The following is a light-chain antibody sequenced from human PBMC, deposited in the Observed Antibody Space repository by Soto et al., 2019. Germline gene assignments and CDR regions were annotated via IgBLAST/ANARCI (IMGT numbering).Light chain of an antibody. CDR2: EVA. Sequence: QSVLTQPASVSGSPGQSITISCTGTSSDIGNYKYVSWYQQHPGKAPKLMIYEVANRPSGVSNRFSGSKSGNTASLTISGLQTEDEADYYCSSYTSTITLIVFGTGTKVTAL. J-gene: IGLJ1*01. CDR3: SSYTSTITLIV. V-gene: IGLV2-14*01. CDR1: SSDIGNYKY.